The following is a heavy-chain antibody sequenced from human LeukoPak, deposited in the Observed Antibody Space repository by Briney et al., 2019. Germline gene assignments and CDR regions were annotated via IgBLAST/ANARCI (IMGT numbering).Heavy chain of an antibody. CDR1: GYSFTNFG. D-gene: IGHD2-8*01. V-gene: IGHV1-18*01. CDR2: ISAYNGHT. J-gene: IGHJ4*02. Sequence: ASVKVSCKASGYSFTNFGISWVRQAPGQGLEWMGWISAYNGHTNYAQKLQGRVTMTTDTSTGTAYMWLRSLRSDDTAVYYCARVPYPLRRGLYSEPYYFDYWGQGTLVTVSS. CDR3: ARVPYPLRRGLYSEPYYFDY.